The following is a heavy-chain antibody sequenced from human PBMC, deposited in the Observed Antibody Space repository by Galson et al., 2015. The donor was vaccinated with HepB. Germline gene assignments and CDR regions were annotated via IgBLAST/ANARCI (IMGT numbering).Heavy chain of an antibody. CDR2: IYTSGST. Sequence: ETLSLTCTVSGGSISSYYWSWIRPPAGKGLEWIGRIYTSGSTNYTPSLKSRVTMSVDTSKNQFSLKLSSVTAADTAVYYCARSRGVTNNWYFDLWGRGTLVTVSS. CDR3: ARSRGVTNNWYFDL. D-gene: IGHD4-17*01. V-gene: IGHV4-4*07. J-gene: IGHJ2*01. CDR1: GGSISSYY.